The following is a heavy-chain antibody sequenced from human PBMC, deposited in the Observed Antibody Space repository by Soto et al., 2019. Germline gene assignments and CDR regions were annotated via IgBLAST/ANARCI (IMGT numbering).Heavy chain of an antibody. CDR2: ISTSSTYI. CDR3: ARGSIVATSLTPFDY. D-gene: IGHD5-12*01. V-gene: IGHV3-21*01. J-gene: IGHJ4*02. CDR1: GFTFSSYS. Sequence: VWSLRLSCAASGFTFSSYSMNWVRQAPGKGLEWVSSISTSSTYIYYADSVKGRFTVSRDNAKNSLYLQINSLRDEDTAVYYCARGSIVATSLTPFDYWGQGTQVTVSS.